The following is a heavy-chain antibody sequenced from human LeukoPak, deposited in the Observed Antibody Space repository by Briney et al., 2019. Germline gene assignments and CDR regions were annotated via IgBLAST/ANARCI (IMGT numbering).Heavy chain of an antibody. CDR3: ARVVVVVAATHIDY. CDR1: GGSISSSSYY. V-gene: IGHV4-39*07. CDR2: IYYSGRT. Sequence: PSETLSLTCTVSGGSISSSSYYWGWIRQPPGKGLEWIGSIYYSGRTTYNPSFKSRVTISVDTSKNQFSLKLSSVPAGDTAVYYWARVVVVVAATHIDYWGQGTLVTVSS. D-gene: IGHD2-15*01. J-gene: IGHJ4*02.